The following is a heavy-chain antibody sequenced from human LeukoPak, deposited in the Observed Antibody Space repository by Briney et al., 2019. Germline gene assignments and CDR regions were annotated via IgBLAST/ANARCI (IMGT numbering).Heavy chain of an antibody. CDR3: ARGGYGSGWDYMDV. Sequence: SETLSLTCTVSGGSISSSSYYWGWIRQSPGKGLEWIGSMYYSRSTHYNPSLKSRVTISVDTSRNQFSLKLSSVTAADTAVYYCARGGYGSGWDYMDVWGKGTTVTVSS. V-gene: IGHV4-39*07. CDR2: MYYSRST. CDR1: GGSISSSSYY. D-gene: IGHD3-10*01. J-gene: IGHJ6*03.